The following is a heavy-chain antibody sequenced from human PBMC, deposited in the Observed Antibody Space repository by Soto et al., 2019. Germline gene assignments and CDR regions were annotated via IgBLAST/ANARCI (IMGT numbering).Heavy chain of an antibody. CDR3: ARGWWEREGYLMDV. V-gene: IGHV3-15*07. Sequence: GGPMRLSCAASGFTFSTAWMNWVRQAPGKGLEWVGRIKSKTDGGTTDYAAPVKGRFTISRDDSKNTLYLQMNSLKTEDTAVYYCARGWWEREGYLMDVWGQGTTVTVSS. CDR1: GFTFSTAW. D-gene: IGHD1-26*01. J-gene: IGHJ6*02. CDR2: IKSKTDGGTT.